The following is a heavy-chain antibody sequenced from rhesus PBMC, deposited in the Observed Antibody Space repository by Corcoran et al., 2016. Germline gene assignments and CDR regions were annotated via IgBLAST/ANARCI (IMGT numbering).Heavy chain of an antibody. J-gene: IGHJ4*01. CDR2: VDPDDGDA. Sequence: EVQLVQSGAEVKKPGASVKISCKASGYTFTDYYLHWVRQAPGKGLEWMGRVDPDDGDAIHAQKCQDRVTITADTSTDPAYMELSSLRSEDTAVYYCATLWEVVSDYWGQGVLVTVSS. D-gene: IGHD2-21*01. CDR3: ATLWEVVSDY. CDR1: GYTFTDYY. V-gene: IGHV1-111*02.